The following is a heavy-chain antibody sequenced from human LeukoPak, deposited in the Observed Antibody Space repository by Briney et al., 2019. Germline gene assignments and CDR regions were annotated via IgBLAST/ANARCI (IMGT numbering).Heavy chain of an antibody. CDR2: IIPIFGTA. J-gene: IGHJ4*02. CDR3: ATAPFWAAAGSYYFDY. V-gene: IGHV1-69*13. D-gene: IGHD6-13*01. Sequence: SVKVSRKASGGTFSSYAISWVRQAPGQGLEWMGGIIPIFGTANYAQKFQGRVTITADESTSTAYMELSSLRSEDTAVYHCATAPFWAAAGSYYFDYWGQGTLVTVSS. CDR1: GGTFSSYA.